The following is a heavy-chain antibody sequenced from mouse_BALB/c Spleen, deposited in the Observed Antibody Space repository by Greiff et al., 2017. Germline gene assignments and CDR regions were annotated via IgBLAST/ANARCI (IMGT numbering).Heavy chain of an antibody. CDR2: ISSGSSTI. CDR1: GFTFSSFG. CDR3: ARGHYYGYVWYFDV. D-gene: IGHD1-2*01. Sequence: DVHLVESGGGLVQPGGSRKLSCAASGFTFSSFGMHWVRQAPEKGLEWVAYISSGSSTIYYADTVKGRFTISRDNPKNTLFLQMTSLRSEDTAMYYCARGHYYGYVWYFDVWGAGTTVTVSS. V-gene: IGHV5-17*02. J-gene: IGHJ1*01.